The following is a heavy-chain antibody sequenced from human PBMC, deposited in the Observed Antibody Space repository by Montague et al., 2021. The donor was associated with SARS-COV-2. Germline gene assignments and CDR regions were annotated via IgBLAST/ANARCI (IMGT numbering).Heavy chain of an antibody. D-gene: IGHD6-19*01. J-gene: IGHJ1*01. V-gene: IGHV3-21*06. Sequence: SLRLSCAASGFTLSAYSVIRVRQAPGKGLEWVSSISGNSKYIYYSDSLKSRFTVSRDNARNSVDLQMDSLRPEDTAIYYCARGSGSSSHWGQGTLVTVSS. CDR2: ISGNSKYI. CDR3: ARGSGSSSH. CDR1: GFTLSAYS.